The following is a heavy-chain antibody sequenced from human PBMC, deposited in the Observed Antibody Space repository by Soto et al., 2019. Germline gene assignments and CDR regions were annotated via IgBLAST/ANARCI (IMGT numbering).Heavy chain of an antibody. CDR2: FNGNSGGT. V-gene: IGHV1-2*02. Sequence: ASVKVSCQASRYTFTGYYMHWVRPAPGQELEWVGWFNGNSGGTNYAQKFQGRVTMTRDTSISTAYMELSRLRSDDTAVYYCARDSKQLKWFGVPNAFDIWGQGTMVTVSS. J-gene: IGHJ3*02. CDR3: ARDSKQLKWFGVPNAFDI. CDR1: RYTFTGYY. D-gene: IGHD3-10*01.